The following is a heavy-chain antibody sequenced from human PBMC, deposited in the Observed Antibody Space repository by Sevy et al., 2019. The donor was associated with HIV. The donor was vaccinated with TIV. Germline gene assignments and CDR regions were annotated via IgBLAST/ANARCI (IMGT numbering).Heavy chain of an antibody. CDR2: IYSGGST. V-gene: IGHV3-53*01. D-gene: IGHD2-15*01. CDR3: AREDIVLGEGNYYGMDV. J-gene: IGHJ6*02. CDR1: AFTVSSNY. Sequence: GGSLRLSCAASAFTVSSNYMGWVRQVPGKGLEWVSVIYSGGSTYYADSVKGRFTISRDNSKNSLYLQMNSLRAEDTAVYYCAREDIVLGEGNYYGMDVWGQGTTVTVSS.